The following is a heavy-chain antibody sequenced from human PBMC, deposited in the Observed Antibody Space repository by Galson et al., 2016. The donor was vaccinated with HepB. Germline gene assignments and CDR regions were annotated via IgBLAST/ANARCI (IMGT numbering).Heavy chain of an antibody. CDR1: GGSLSGYF. J-gene: IGHJ4*02. Sequence: SETLSLTCGVYGGSLSGYFWNWIRQPPGKGLEWIGDIRPGGSTNYNPSPMSRVTISGGASENQFSLKLSSVTAADTAVYYWATFYLDSSGYFLSDYWGQGTLVTVSS. CDR2: IRPGGST. D-gene: IGHD3-22*01. V-gene: IGHV4-34*01. CDR3: ATFYLDSSGYFLSDY.